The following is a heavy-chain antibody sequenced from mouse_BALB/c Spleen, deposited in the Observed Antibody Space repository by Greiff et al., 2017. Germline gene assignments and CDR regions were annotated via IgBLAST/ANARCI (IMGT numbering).Heavy chain of an antibody. CDR3: ADGSSGYEAMDY. Sequence: DVQLQESGPGLVKPSQSLSLTCTVTGYSITSDYAWNWIRQFPGNKLEWMGYISYSGSTSYNPSLKSRISITRDTSKNQFFLQLNSVTTEDTATYYCADGSSGYEAMDYWGQGTSVTVSS. J-gene: IGHJ4*01. V-gene: IGHV3-2*02. CDR1: GYSITSDYA. CDR2: ISYSGST. D-gene: IGHD3-1*01.